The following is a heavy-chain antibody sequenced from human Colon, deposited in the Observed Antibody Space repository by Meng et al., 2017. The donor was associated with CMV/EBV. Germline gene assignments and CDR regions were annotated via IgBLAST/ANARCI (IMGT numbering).Heavy chain of an antibody. J-gene: IGHJ4*02. Sequence: GESLKISCAASGFAFSDYYMSWIRQAPGKGLEWVSYISSSGSTIYYADSVKGRFTISRDNAKNSLYLQMNSLRAEDTAVYYCARASSGSYSYWGQGTLVTVSS. V-gene: IGHV3-11*01. D-gene: IGHD1-26*01. CDR1: GFAFSDYY. CDR2: ISSSGSTI. CDR3: ARASSGSYSY.